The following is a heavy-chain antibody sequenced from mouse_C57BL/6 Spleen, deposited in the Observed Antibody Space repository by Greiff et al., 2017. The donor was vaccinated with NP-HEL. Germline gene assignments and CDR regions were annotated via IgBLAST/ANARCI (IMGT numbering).Heavy chain of an antibody. CDR2: IYPRSGNT. CDR1: GYTFTSYG. CDR3: ARGGDYDNWYFDV. D-gene: IGHD2-4*01. V-gene: IGHV1-81*01. Sequence: QVQLQQSGAELARPGASVKLSCKASGYTFTSYGISWVKQRPGQGLEWIGEIYPRSGNTYYNEKFKGKATLTADKSSSTAYMELRSLTSEDSAVYFCARGGDYDNWYFDVWGTGTTVTVSS. J-gene: IGHJ1*03.